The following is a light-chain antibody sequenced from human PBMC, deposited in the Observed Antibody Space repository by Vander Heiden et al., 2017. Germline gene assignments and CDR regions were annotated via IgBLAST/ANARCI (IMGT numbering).Light chain of an antibody. J-gene: IGLJ1*01. CDR2: DDT. Sequence: SYLLTQPPSVSVATGQTATVTCGGTNIKSKRVHWYQQRPGQAPLLVLYDDTERPSGIPERFSGSTSGNTATLAIRRVEAGDEADYYCQVWDSATDSQVFGSGTFVTVL. CDR1: NIKSKR. V-gene: IGLV3-21*02. CDR3: QVWDSATDSQV.